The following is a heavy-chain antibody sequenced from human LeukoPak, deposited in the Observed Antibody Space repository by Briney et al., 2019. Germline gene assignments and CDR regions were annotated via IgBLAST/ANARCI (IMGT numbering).Heavy chain of an antibody. D-gene: IGHD3-10*01. Sequence: SVKVSCKASGGTFSSYAISWVRQAPGQGLEWMGRIIPILGIANYAQKFQGRVTITADKSTGTAYMELSSLRSEDTAVYYCASGGTEGGELYSWWGQGTLVTVSS. J-gene: IGHJ4*02. CDR3: ASGGTEGGELYSW. V-gene: IGHV1-69*04. CDR2: IIPILGIA. CDR1: GGTFSSYA.